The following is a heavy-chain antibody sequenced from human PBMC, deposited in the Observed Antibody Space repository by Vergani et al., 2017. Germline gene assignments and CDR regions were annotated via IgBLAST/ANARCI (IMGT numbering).Heavy chain of an antibody. V-gene: IGHV4-31*03. D-gene: IGHD2-2*01. CDR1: GGSISSGGYY. CDR2: IYYSGST. Sequence: QVQLQESGPGLVKPSQTLSLTCTVSGGSISSGGYYWSWLRQHPAKGLEWIGDIYYSGSTYYNPSVKSRVTISVDTSKNQFSLELSSVTAADTAVYYCARGIGGSRGDRICIVPAALRGHCWFDPWGQGSLVTVSS. CDR3: ARGIGGSRGDRICIVPAALRGHCWFDP. J-gene: IGHJ5*02.